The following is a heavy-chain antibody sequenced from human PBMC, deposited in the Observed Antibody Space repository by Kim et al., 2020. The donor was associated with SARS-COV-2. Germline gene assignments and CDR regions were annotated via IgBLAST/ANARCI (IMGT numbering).Heavy chain of an antibody. V-gene: IGHV1-69*04. CDR3: ARGGRRVATIAFDY. D-gene: IGHD5-12*01. J-gene: IGHJ4*02. Sequence: AQKIQGRATSTADKATSTAYMELSSLRSEDTAVYYCARGGRRVATIAFDYWGQGTLVTVSS.